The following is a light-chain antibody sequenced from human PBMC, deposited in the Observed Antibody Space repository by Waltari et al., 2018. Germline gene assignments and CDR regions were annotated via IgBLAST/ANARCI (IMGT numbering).Light chain of an antibody. Sequence: DIVMTQSPLSLPVTPGEPASISCRSSQNLLYSNGYNYLVWYVQKPGQSPQILIYLGSNRASGVPDRFSGSGSGTDVALKISRVEAEDVGVYYCMQALQTPYTFGLGTKLEI. V-gene: IGKV2-28*01. CDR1: QNLLYSNGYNY. J-gene: IGKJ2*01. CDR2: LGS. CDR3: MQALQTPYT.